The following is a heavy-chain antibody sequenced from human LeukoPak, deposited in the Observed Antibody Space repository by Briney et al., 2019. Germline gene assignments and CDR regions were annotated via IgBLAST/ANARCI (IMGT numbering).Heavy chain of an antibody. V-gene: IGHV3-23*01. CDR3: AKDVPPETYYDFWSGDAFDI. Sequence: GGSLRLSCAASEFTFSNYAMSWVRQAPGKGLEWVSGISASGSSTYSADSVKGQFTISRDNSKNTLYLQMNSLRAEDTAVYYCAKDVPPETYYDFWSGDAFDIWGQGTMVTVSS. J-gene: IGHJ3*02. CDR2: ISASGSST. D-gene: IGHD3-3*01. CDR1: EFTFSNYA.